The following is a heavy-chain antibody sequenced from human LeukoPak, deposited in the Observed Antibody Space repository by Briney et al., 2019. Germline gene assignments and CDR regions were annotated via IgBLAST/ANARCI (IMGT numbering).Heavy chain of an antibody. CDR1: GFTFSSYA. D-gene: IGHD3-22*01. J-gene: IGHJ4*02. CDR2: LTNGGVSA. Sequence: GGSLRLSCAASGFTFSSYAMTWVRQAPGKGLEWVSSLTNGGVSAYYADSVKGRFTISRDNSKNTLYLQMNSLRAEDTAVYYCAKDPTPMIADIDYWGQGTLVTVSS. CDR3: AKDPTPMIADIDY. V-gene: IGHV3-23*01.